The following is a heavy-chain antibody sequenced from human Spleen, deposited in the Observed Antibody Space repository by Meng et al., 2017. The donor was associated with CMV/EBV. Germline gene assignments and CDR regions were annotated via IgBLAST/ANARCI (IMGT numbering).Heavy chain of an antibody. CDR2: VYYSGST. V-gene: IGHV4-4*08. D-gene: IGHD3-10*01. CDR1: GGSISSYY. CDR3: ARDGVIWFGESPWGYFDY. Sequence: SETLSLTCTVSGGSISSYYWSWIRQPPGKGLEWIGYVYYSGSTNYNPSLLSRVTISVDPSKNQFSLRLSSVTAADTAVYYCARDGVIWFGESPWGYFDYWGQGTLVTVSS. J-gene: IGHJ4*02.